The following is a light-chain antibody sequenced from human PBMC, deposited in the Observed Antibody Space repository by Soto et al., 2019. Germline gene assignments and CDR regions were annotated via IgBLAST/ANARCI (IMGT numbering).Light chain of an antibody. CDR2: GAS. Sequence: EIVLTQSPGTLSLSPGGRATLSCRASQSVSSNSLAWFQQKPGQAPRLLISGASSRATGIPDRFSGSGSGTDFTLTISRLEPEDFAVYYCQQYDTSTGTFGQGTKVEVK. V-gene: IGKV3-20*01. CDR3: QQYDTSTGT. J-gene: IGKJ1*01. CDR1: QSVSSNS.